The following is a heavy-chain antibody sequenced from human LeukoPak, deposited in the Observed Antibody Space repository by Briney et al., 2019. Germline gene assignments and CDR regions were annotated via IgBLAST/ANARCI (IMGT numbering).Heavy chain of an antibody. CDR2: IDWDDDK. CDR3: ARTNPNYDILTCYYGGFDY. Sequence: SGPALVKPTQTLTLTCTFSGFSLSTSGMCVSWIPQPPGKALEWLALIDWDDDKYFSTSLKTRLTISKDTSKNQVVLTITNMDPVDTATYYCARTNPNYDILTCYYGGFDYWGQGTLVTVSS. J-gene: IGHJ4*02. V-gene: IGHV2-70*01. D-gene: IGHD3-9*01. CDR1: GFSLSTSGMC.